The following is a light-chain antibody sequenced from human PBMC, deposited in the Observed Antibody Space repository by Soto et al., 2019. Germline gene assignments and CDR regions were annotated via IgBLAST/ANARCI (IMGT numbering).Light chain of an antibody. CDR2: YVS. CDR1: STDVGGYNY. J-gene: IGLJ1*01. Sequence: QSALTQPRSVSGSPGQSVTISCTGTSTDVGGYNYVSWYQQHPGKVPKLMLYYVSKRPSGVPDRFSGSKSGNTASLTISGLQAEDEADYYCCSYAGRDTLDVFGSGTKLTVL. V-gene: IGLV2-11*01. CDR3: CSYAGRDTLDV.